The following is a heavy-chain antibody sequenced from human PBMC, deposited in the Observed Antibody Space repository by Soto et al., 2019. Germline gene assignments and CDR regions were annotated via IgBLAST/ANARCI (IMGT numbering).Heavy chain of an antibody. CDR2: INHSGST. CDR1: GGSFSGYY. CDR3: ARAGYSSWYPMGNY. Sequence: QVQLQQWGAGLLKPSETLSLTCAVYGGSFSGYYWSWIRQPPGKGLEWIGEINHSGSTNYNPSLKSRVTISVETSKNQFSLKLSSVTAADTAVYYCARAGYSSWYPMGNYWGQGTLVAVSS. V-gene: IGHV4-34*01. J-gene: IGHJ4*02. D-gene: IGHD6-13*01.